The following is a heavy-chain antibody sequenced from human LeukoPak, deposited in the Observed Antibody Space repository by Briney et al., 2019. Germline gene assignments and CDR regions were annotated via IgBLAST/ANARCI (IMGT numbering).Heavy chain of an antibody. Sequence: GGSLRLSCAASGFTLSKFDMSWVRQAPGKGLEWLSCVTESGSDKYADSMKGRFTISRDTGKNSLILQMNSLRAEDTAVYYCATLQRWYEDYWGPGTLVTVSS. V-gene: IGHV3-48*03. D-gene: IGHD6-13*01. J-gene: IGHJ4*02. CDR2: VTESGSDK. CDR1: GFTLSKFD. CDR3: ATLQRWYEDY.